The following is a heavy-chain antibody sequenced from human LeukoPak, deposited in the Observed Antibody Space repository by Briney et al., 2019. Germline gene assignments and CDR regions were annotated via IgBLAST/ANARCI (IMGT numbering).Heavy chain of an antibody. CDR3: TTGAYYGDYAEFDY. CDR1: GFTFSNAW. Sequence: GGSLRLSCAASGFTFSNAWMSWVRQAPGKGLEWVGRIKSKTDGGTTDYDAPVKGRFTISRDDSKNTLYLQMNSLKTEDTAVYYCTTGAYYGDYAEFDYWGQGTLVTVSS. CDR2: IKSKTDGGTT. V-gene: IGHV3-15*01. D-gene: IGHD4-17*01. J-gene: IGHJ4*02.